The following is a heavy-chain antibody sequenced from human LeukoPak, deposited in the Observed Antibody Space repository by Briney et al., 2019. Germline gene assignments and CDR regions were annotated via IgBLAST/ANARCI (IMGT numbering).Heavy chain of an antibody. CDR1: GGSISSGGYY. J-gene: IGHJ3*02. CDR3: ARVEAPYYYDSSGLAFDI. Sequence: SETLSLTCTVSGGSISSGGYYWSWIRQPPGKGLEWIGYIYHSGSTYYNPSLKSRVTISVDRSKNQFSLKLSSVTAADTAVYYCARVEAPYYYDSSGLAFDIWGQGTMVTVSS. CDR2: IYHSGST. V-gene: IGHV4-30-2*01. D-gene: IGHD3-22*01.